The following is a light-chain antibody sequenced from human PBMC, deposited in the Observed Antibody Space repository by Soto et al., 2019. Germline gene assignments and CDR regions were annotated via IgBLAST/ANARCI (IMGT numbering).Light chain of an antibody. CDR1: QSISSW. V-gene: IGKV1-5*03. J-gene: IGKJ1*01. CDR3: QQYNDNWT. CDR2: KAS. Sequence: DIPMTQSPSTPSASVGDRVTITCRASQSISSWLAWYQQKPGTAPKLLIYKASTLQSGVPSRFSGSGSGTEFTLTISSLQPGDSATYYCQQYNDNWTFGQRTKV.